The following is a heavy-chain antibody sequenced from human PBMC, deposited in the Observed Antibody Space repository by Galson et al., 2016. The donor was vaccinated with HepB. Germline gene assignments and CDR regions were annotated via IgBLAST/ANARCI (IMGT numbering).Heavy chain of an antibody. CDR3: ARKGNSSDGYYYYYYAMDV. V-gene: IGHV1-69*13. D-gene: IGHD6-25*01. Sequence: SVKVSCKASGGSFSNFAISWVRQAPGQGLEWMGGIIPIYETSNYAQKFRGRVTITADESTSTAYMELSSLRSEDTAVYYCARKGNSSDGYYYYYYAMDVWGQGTAVTVSS. CDR1: GGSFSNFA. J-gene: IGHJ6*02. CDR2: IIPIYETS.